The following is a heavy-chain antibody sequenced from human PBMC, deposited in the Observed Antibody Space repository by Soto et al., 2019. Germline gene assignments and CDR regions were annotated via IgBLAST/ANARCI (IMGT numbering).Heavy chain of an antibody. V-gene: IGHV4-59*01. D-gene: IGHD3-10*01. CDR2: IYSNGNT. Sequence: PSETRSRTCAVSGGSIRSYYWTWVRQPPGKGLEWIGYIYSNGNTKYNPSLKSRVTISVDTPKNQFSLKVGSVNAADTAVYYCARLYYVSGRPLMDVWGQGTTVTV. CDR3: ARLYYVSGRPLMDV. CDR1: GGSIRSYY. J-gene: IGHJ6*02.